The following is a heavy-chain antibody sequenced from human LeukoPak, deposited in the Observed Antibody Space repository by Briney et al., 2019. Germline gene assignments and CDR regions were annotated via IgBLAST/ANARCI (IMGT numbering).Heavy chain of an antibody. Sequence: GGSLRLSCAASGFTFSSYGMHWVRQAPGKGLEWVAVIWYDGSNKYYADSVKGRFTISRDNSKNTLYLQMNSLRAEDTAVYYCAKFGAGKTYYDFWSGYYSGDYWGQGTLVTVSS. CDR2: IWYDGSNK. D-gene: IGHD3-3*01. CDR3: AKFGAGKTYYDFWSGYYSGDY. CDR1: GFTFSSYG. J-gene: IGHJ4*02. V-gene: IGHV3-33*06.